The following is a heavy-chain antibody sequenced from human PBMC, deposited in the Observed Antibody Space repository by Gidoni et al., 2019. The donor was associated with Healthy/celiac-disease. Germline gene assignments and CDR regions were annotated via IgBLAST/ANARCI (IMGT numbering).Heavy chain of an antibody. J-gene: IGHJ3*02. Sequence: EVQLVESGGGLVKPGGSLRLSCAASGFTFSSYSMNWVRQAPGKGLEWVSSISSSSSYIYYADSVKGRFTISRDNAKNSLYLQMNSLRAEDTAVYYCARDTRITMIVVVEGDAFDIWGQGTMVTVSS. CDR1: GFTFSSYS. CDR3: ARDTRITMIVVVEGDAFDI. V-gene: IGHV3-21*01. D-gene: IGHD3-22*01. CDR2: ISSSSSYI.